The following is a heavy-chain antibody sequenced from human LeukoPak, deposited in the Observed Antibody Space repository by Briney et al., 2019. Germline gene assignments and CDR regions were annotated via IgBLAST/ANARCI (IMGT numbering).Heavy chain of an antibody. CDR1: GFTFSSYA. CDR3: AKRAALAVAGSNLVY. Sequence: GGSLRLSCAASGFTFSSYAMSWVRQAPGKGLEWVSGISGSGGSTYYADSVKGRFTISRDNSKNTLYLQMSSLRAEDTAVYYCAKRAALAVAGSNLVYWGQGTLVTVSS. J-gene: IGHJ4*02. CDR2: ISGSGGST. V-gene: IGHV3-23*01. D-gene: IGHD6-19*01.